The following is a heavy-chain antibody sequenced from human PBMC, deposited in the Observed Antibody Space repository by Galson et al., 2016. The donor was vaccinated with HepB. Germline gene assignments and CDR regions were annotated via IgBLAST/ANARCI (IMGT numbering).Heavy chain of an antibody. CDR1: GLTFEDFS. Sequence: SLRLSCAASGLTFEDFSMHWVRQVPGKGLEWVSCINWNGDRTYYADSVKGRFTISRDNKKNSLYLQMNSLRTEDTALYYCAKGVALWYSSGWGERYFQHWGQGTLVTVSS. V-gene: IGHV3-43*01. D-gene: IGHD6-19*01. CDR2: INWNGDRT. J-gene: IGHJ1*01. CDR3: AKGVALWYSSGWGERYFQH.